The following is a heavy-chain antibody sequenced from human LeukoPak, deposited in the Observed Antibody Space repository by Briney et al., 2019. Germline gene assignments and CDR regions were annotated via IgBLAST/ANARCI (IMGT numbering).Heavy chain of an antibody. V-gene: IGHV1-18*01. CDR1: GYTFTSYG. CDR3: ARRRYCGGDCYYFDP. Sequence: GASVKVSCKASGYTFTSYGISWVRQAPGQGLEWMGWISAYNGNTNYAQKLQGRVTMTTDTSTSTAYMELRSLRSDDTAVYYCARRRYCGGDCYYFDPWGQGTPVTVSS. J-gene: IGHJ5*02. CDR2: ISAYNGNT. D-gene: IGHD2-21*02.